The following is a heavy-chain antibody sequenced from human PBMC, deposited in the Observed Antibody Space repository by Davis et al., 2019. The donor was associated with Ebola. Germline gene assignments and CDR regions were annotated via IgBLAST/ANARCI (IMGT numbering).Heavy chain of an antibody. D-gene: IGHD3-16*01. CDR2: IYNAGNT. V-gene: IGHV3-53*01. Sequence: GESLKISCAASGFTVSSNYMSWVRQAPGKGLEWVSVIYNAGNTYYADSVKGRFTISRDNSKNTLYLQMNSLRAEDTAVYYCASTMRLHLGETYDYWGQGTLVTVSS. CDR1: GFTVSSNY. J-gene: IGHJ4*02. CDR3: ASTMRLHLGETYDY.